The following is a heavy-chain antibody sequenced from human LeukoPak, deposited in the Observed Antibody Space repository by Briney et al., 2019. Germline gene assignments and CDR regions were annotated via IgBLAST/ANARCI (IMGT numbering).Heavy chain of an antibody. J-gene: IGHJ5*02. CDR2: ISRSSSYI. CDR1: GFTFSSYS. CDR3: ARELRDGYNSFYNWFDP. D-gene: IGHD5-24*01. Sequence: GGSLRLSCAGSGFTFSSYSMNWVRQAPGKGLQWVSSISRSSSYIYYADSVKGRFTISRDNARNSLYLQMNSLRAEDTAVYYCARELRDGYNSFYNWFDPWGQGTLVTVSS. V-gene: IGHV3-21*04.